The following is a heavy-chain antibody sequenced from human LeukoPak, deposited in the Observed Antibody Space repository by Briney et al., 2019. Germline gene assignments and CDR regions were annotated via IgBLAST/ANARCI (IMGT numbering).Heavy chain of an antibody. Sequence: GRSLRLSCAASGFTFSNYAMHWVRQAPGKGLEWVAVISYDGVTEHYADSVKGRFSISRDNSKNILYLQMNSLKSEDTAVYYCARDPESNSWYMVMDYWGQGTQVTVSS. CDR2: ISYDGVTE. V-gene: IGHV3-30*03. CDR3: ARDPESNSWYMVMDY. D-gene: IGHD6-13*01. CDR1: GFTFSNYA. J-gene: IGHJ4*02.